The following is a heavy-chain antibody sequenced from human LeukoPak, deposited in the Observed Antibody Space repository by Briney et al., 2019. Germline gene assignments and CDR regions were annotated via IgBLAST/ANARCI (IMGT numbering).Heavy chain of an antibody. CDR3: ALNYGSGSYDAFDI. Sequence: GGSLRFSCAASGVPVISNYMSWVRQAPGKGLEWVSVIYSGGSTYYVYSVKGRFTISRDNSKNTLYLQMNSLRAEDAAVYYCALNYGSGSYDAFDIWGQGTMVTVSS. CDR1: GVPVISNY. CDR2: IYSGGST. V-gene: IGHV3-53*01. D-gene: IGHD3-10*01. J-gene: IGHJ3*02.